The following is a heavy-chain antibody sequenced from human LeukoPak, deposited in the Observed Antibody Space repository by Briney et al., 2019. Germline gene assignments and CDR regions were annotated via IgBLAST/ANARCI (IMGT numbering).Heavy chain of an antibody. V-gene: IGHV3-30*04. D-gene: IGHD6-13*01. CDR1: GFTFSSYA. Sequence: GGSLRLSCAASGFTFSSYAMHWVRQAPGKGLEWVAVISYDGSNKYYADSVKGRFTISRDNSKNTLYLQMNSLRAEDTAVYYCARVKYSSSWLVWGNFDYWGQGTLVTVSS. J-gene: IGHJ4*02. CDR3: ARVKYSSSWLVWGNFDY. CDR2: ISYDGSNK.